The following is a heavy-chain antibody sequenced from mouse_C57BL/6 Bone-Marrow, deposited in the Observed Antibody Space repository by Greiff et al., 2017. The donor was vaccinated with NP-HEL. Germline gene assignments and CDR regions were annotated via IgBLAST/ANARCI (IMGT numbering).Heavy chain of an antibody. CDR1: GYTFTDYE. V-gene: IGHV1-15*01. CDR3: TRRPYYYGSIAMDY. D-gene: IGHD1-1*01. J-gene: IGHJ4*01. CDR2: IDPETGGT. Sequence: VKLMESGAELVRPGASVTLSCKASGYTFTDYEMHWVKQTPVHGLEWIGAIDPETGGTAYNQKFKGKAILTADKSSSTAYMELRSLTSEDSAVYYCTRRPYYYGSIAMDYWGQGTSVTVSS.